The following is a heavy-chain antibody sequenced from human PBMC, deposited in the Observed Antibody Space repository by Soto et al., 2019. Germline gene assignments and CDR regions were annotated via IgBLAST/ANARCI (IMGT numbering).Heavy chain of an antibody. CDR2: IRSKAYGGTT. V-gene: IGHV3-49*04. J-gene: IGHJ6*02. CDR3: TRGSLSGNPYYYYGMDV. Sequence: GGSLRLSCTASGFAFGDYAMSWVRQAPGKGLEWVGFIRSKAYGGTTEYAASVKGRFTISRDDSKSIAYLQMNSLKTEDTAVYYCTRGSLSGNPYYYYGMDVWGQGTTVTVSS. D-gene: IGHD3-10*01. CDR1: GFAFGDYA.